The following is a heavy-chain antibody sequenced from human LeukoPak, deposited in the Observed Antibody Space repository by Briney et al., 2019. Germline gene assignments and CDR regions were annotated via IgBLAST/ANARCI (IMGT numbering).Heavy chain of an antibody. CDR3: ARITSGGTGYDY. D-gene: IGHD3/OR15-3a*01. J-gene: IGHJ4*02. CDR1: GYSISSGYY. CDR2: IYHSGST. V-gene: IGHV4-38-2*01. Sequence: PSETLSLTCAVSGYSISSGYYWGWIRQPPGKGLEWIGSIYHSGSTYYNSSLKSRVTMSVDTSKNQFSLKLSSVTAADTAVYYCARITSGGTGYDYWGQGTLVTVSS.